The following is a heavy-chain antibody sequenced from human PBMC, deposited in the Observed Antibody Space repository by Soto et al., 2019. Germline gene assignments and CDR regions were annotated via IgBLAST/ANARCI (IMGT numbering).Heavy chain of an antibody. CDR1: GFTFSSYA. CDR3: AKVYGEAMVFDGYFDY. V-gene: IGHV3-23*01. CDR2: ISGTGGST. D-gene: IGHD5-18*01. Sequence: GGSLRLSCAASGFTFSSYAMSWVRQAPGKGLEWVSGISGTGGSTYYADSVRGRFTISRDNSKNTLYLQMNSLRAEDTAVYYCAKVYGEAMVFDGYFDYWGQGTLVTVSS. J-gene: IGHJ4*02.